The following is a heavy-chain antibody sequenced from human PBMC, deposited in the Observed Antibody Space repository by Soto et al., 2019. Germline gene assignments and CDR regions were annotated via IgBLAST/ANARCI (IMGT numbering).Heavy chain of an antibody. CDR3: ARGVVVDFDP. Sequence: QVQLQESGPGLVKPSETLSLTCTVSGDCVTSGTYFWTWIRQPPGKGLEWIGYIYYSGHTKYNPSIDSRVTMSLHTFKNQFSLQLNSVTAADTAVDYCARGVVVDFDPWGQGTLVTVSS. CDR2: IYYSGHT. J-gene: IGHJ5*02. D-gene: IGHD2-21*01. V-gene: IGHV4-61*01. CDR1: GDCVTSGTYF.